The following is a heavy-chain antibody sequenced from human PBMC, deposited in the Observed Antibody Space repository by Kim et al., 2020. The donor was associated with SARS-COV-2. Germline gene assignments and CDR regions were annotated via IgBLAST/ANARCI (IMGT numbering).Heavy chain of an antibody. CDR3: EASDY. Sequence: IGGSGVRTHYADSVKGRFTISGDNSKSTLFLQMHSLRAEDTAVYYCEASDYWGQGSLVTVSS. V-gene: IGHV3-23*01. J-gene: IGHJ4*02. CDR2: IGGSGVRT.